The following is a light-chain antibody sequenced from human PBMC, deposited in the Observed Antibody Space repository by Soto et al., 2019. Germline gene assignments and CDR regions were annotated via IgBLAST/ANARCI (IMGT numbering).Light chain of an antibody. J-gene: IGKJ2*01. CDR3: QKYNSAPQYT. CDR1: QGISNY. CDR2: AAS. V-gene: IGKV1-27*01. Sequence: DIQMTQSPSSLSASVGERVTITCRASQGISNYLAWYQQKTGKDPTLLLYAASTLQSGVPTRFSGSGSGTDFTLTISSLQPEDVATYYCQKYNSAPQYTFGQGTKLEIK.